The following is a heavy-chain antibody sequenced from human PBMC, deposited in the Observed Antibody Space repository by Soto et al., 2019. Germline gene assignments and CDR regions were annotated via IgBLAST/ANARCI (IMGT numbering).Heavy chain of an antibody. CDR3: ARDMSRREMVYASIGYYYYGMDV. D-gene: IGHD2-8*01. CDR2: INPSGGST. J-gene: IGHJ6*02. CDR1: GYTFTSYY. Sequence: ASVKVSCKASGYTFTSYYMHWVRQAPGQGLEWMGIINPSGGSTSYAQKFQGRVTMTRDTSTSTVYMELSSLRSEDTAVYYCARDMSRREMVYASIGYYYYGMDVWGQGTTVTVSS. V-gene: IGHV1-46*01.